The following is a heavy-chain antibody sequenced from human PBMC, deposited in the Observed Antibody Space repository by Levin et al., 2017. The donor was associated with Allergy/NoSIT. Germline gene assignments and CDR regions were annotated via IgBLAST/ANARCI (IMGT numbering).Heavy chain of an antibody. CDR3: ARLRLSSSSPHDAFDI. D-gene: IGHD6-6*01. CDR1: GFTVSSNY. J-gene: IGHJ3*02. V-gene: IGHV3-53*01. Sequence: PGGSLRLSCAASGFTVSSNYMSWVRQAPGKGLEWVSVIYSGGSTYYADSVKGRFTISRDNSKNTLYLQMNSLRAEDTAVYYCARLRLSSSSPHDAFDIWGQGTMVTVSS. CDR2: IYSGGST.